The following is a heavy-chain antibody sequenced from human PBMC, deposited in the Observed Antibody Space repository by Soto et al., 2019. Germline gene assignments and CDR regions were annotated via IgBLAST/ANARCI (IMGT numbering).Heavy chain of an antibody. CDR2: VYYSGSS. J-gene: IGHJ5*02. CDR3: AKLSCTSSTRYCPGCFYP. CDR1: GDSISGGASF. Sequence: NPSETLSLTCTVSGDSISGGASFWSWIRQPPGKGLEWIANVYYSGSSYYNPSLKSRLTISVDTTKNQFSLQLRSMTAADTAVYYCAKLSCTSSTRYCPGCFYPWGQGTPVTVSS. D-gene: IGHD2-2*01. V-gene: IGHV4-31*03.